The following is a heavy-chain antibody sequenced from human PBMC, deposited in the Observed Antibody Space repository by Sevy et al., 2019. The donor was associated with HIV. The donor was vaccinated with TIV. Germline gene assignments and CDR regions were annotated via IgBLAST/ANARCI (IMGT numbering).Heavy chain of an antibody. V-gene: IGHV3-33*01. CDR1: GFSFSSYD. CDR2: IWYDGSNK. CDR3: AREKVDTSMIFVEYYGMDV. D-gene: IGHD5-18*01. J-gene: IGHJ6*02. Sequence: GGSLRLSCAASGFSFSSYDMHWVRQAPGMGLEWVAVIWYDGSNKHYGDSVKGRFTISRDNSKNALYLQMSSLRAEDTAVYYCAREKVDTSMIFVEYYGMDVWGQGTTVTVSS.